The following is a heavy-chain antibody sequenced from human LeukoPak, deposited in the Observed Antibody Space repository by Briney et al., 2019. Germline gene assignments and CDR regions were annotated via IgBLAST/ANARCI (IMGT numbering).Heavy chain of an antibody. D-gene: IGHD6-13*01. CDR3: ARGVRSSSSWYGY. V-gene: IGHV3-21*01. CDR2: ISSSSSYI. J-gene: IGHJ4*02. CDR1: GFTFSSYS. Sequence: PGGSLRLSCGASGFTFSSYSMNWVRQAPGKGLEWVSSISSSSSYIYYADSVKGRFTISRDNAKNSLYLQMNSLRAEDTAVYYCARGVRSSSSWYGYWGQGTLVTVSS.